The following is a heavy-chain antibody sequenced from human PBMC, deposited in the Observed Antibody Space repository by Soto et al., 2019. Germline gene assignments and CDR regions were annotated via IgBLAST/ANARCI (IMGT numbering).Heavy chain of an antibody. CDR2: ISGSGGST. V-gene: IGHV3-23*01. CDR1: GFTFSSYA. Sequence: EVQLLESGGGLVQPGGSLRLSCAASGFTFSSYAMSWVRQAPGKGLEWVSAISGSGGSTYYADSVKGRFTISRDNSKNTLYLQMSSLRAEDTAVYYCAKGSGQRYQLLEDFDYWGQGTLVTVSS. D-gene: IGHD2-2*01. J-gene: IGHJ4*02. CDR3: AKGSGQRYQLLEDFDY.